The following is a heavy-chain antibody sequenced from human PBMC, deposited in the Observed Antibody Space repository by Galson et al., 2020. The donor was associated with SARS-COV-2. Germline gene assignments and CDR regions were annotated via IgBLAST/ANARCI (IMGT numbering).Heavy chain of an antibody. V-gene: IGHV2-5*02. CDR3: ADSGRVIELCDY. Sequence: SCPTLVKPPQTLPLTCTFSGFPLRTSGVGVGWNRQPPRKALEWPATLYWDDDKRYSPSLKSRLTITKDNSKNQVVLTMTNMDPVDTATYYCADSGRVIELCDYWGQGTLVTVSS. CDR1: GFPLRTSGVG. CDR2: LYWDDDK. J-gene: IGHJ4*02. D-gene: IGHD2-21*01.